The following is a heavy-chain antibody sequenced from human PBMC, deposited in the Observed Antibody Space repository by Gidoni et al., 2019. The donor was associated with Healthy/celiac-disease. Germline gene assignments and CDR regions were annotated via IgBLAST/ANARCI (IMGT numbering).Heavy chain of an antibody. CDR1: GGTFSSYA. J-gene: IGHJ4*02. CDR2: IIPVFGTA. CDR3: TRAGPYYYDSSGHAPKYYFDY. Sequence: QVQLVQSGAEVKKPGSSVKVSCKASGGTFSSYAISWVRQAPGQGLEWMGGIIPVFGTANYAQKFQGRVTITADESTSTAYMELSSLRSEDTAVYYCTRAGPYYYDSSGHAPKYYFDYWGQGTLVTVSS. V-gene: IGHV1-69*01. D-gene: IGHD3-22*01.